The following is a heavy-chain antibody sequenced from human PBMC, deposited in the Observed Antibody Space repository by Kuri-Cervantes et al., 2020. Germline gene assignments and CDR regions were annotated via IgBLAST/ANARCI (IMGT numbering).Heavy chain of an antibody. V-gene: IGHV3-30-3*01. CDR3: ARGEDIVVVPAATSYYYYGMDV. J-gene: IGHJ6*02. CDR2: ISYDGSNK. CDR1: GFTFSSYA. Sequence: GGSLRLSCAASGFTFSSYAMHWVRQAPGKGLEWVAVISYDGSNKYYAGSAKGRFTISRDNSKNTLYLQMNSLRAEDTAVYYCARGEDIVVVPAATSYYYYGMDVWGQGTTVTVSS. D-gene: IGHD2-2*01.